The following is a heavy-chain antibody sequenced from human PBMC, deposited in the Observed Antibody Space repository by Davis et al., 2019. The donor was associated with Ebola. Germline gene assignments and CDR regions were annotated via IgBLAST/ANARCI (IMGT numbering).Heavy chain of an antibody. J-gene: IGHJ6*02. D-gene: IGHD2/OR15-2a*01. CDR1: GYTFTSYD. V-gene: IGHV1-8*01. Sequence: ASVKVSCKASGYTFTSYDINWVRQATGQGLEWMGWMNPNSGNTGYAQRFQGRVTMTRNTSISTAYMEVSSLRSEDTAVYYCAREYSANGMDVWGQGTTVTVSS. CDR2: MNPNSGNT. CDR3: AREYSANGMDV.